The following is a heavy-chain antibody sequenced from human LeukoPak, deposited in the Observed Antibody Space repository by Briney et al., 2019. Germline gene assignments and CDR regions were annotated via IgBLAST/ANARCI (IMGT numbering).Heavy chain of an antibody. CDR1: GGSISSYY. Sequence: SETLSLTYTVSGGSISSYYWSWIRQPPGKGLEWIGYIYYSGSTNYNPSLKSRVTISVDTSKNQFSLKLSSVTAADTAVYYCARQYDFWSGLFDYWGQGTLVTVSS. CDR3: ARQYDFWSGLFDY. V-gene: IGHV4-59*01. J-gene: IGHJ4*02. D-gene: IGHD3-3*01. CDR2: IYYSGST.